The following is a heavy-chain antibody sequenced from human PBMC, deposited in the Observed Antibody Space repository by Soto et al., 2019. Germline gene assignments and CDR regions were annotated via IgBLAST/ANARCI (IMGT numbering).Heavy chain of an antibody. J-gene: IGHJ4*02. CDR1: GYTFTSFD. D-gene: IGHD1-1*01. CDR3: TRGRNSGDGYNGGGY. V-gene: IGHV1-8*01. CDR2: MNPNSGHT. Sequence: ASVKVSCKASGYTFTSFDINWVRQATGQGREWMGWMNPNSGHTGYAQKFQGRVTMTRDTSISTAYMELSSLRYEDTAVYYCTRGRNSGDGYNGGGYWGQGTLVTVSS.